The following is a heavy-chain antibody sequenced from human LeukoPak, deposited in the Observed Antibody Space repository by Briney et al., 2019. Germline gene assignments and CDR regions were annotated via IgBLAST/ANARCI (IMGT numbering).Heavy chain of an antibody. CDR1: GYTFTSYG. D-gene: IGHD3-22*01. J-gene: IGHJ4*02. Sequence: ASVKVSCKASGYTFTSYGISWVRQAPGQGLEWMGWISAYNGNTNYAQKLQGRVTMTTDTSTSTAYMELRSLRSDDTAVYYCARVRARYYDSSGSLLDYWGQGTLVTVSS. CDR2: ISAYNGNT. V-gene: IGHV1-18*01. CDR3: ARVRARYYDSSGSLLDY.